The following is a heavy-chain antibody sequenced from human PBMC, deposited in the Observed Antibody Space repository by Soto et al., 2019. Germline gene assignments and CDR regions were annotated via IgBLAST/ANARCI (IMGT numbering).Heavy chain of an antibody. D-gene: IGHD1-26*01. CDR2: ITGCGATA. J-gene: IGHJ4*01. Sequence: GKGLEWVAAITGCGATAYYAKSVKGRFTISRDNSKNMLSLELNSLRAEDTAVYYCAKNEEAGAVSALWVHRTLVTVS. CDR3: AKNEEAGAVSAL. V-gene: IGHV3-23*01.